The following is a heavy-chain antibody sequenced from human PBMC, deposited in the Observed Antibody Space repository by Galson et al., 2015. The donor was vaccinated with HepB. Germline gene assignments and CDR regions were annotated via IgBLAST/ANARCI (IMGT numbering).Heavy chain of an antibody. Sequence: RSLTCALYAGSFSGYYWRWVRQPQGKGLEWIGDINHSGSTNYNPSLKSRVTISVDTSKNQFSLKLSSVTAADTAVYYCAVATTKERSYYYYGMDVCGCGATVTVSS. CDR2: INHSGST. D-gene: IGHD5-12*01. CDR3: AVATTKERSYYYYGMDV. V-gene: IGHV4-34*01. CDR1: AGSFSGYY. J-gene: IGHJ6*01.